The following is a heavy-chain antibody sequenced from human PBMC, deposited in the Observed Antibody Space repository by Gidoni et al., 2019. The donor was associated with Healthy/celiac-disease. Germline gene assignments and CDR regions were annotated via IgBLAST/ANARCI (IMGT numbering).Heavy chain of an antibody. CDR2: IYYSGST. CDR1: GGSISSSSYY. D-gene: IGHD2-15*01. Sequence: QLQLQESGPGLVKPSETLSLTCTVSGGSISSSSYYWGWIRQPPGKGLEWIGSIYYSGSTYYNPSLKSRVTISVDTSKNQFSLKLSSVTAADTAVYYCARLIEDLLGAFDIWGQGTMVTVSS. J-gene: IGHJ3*02. CDR3: ARLIEDLLGAFDI. V-gene: IGHV4-39*01.